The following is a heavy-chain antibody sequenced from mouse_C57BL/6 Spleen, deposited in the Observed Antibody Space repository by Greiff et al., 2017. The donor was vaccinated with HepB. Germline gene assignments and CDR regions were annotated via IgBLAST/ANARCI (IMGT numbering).Heavy chain of an antibody. CDR1: GYAFSSSW. CDR2: IYPGDGDT. Sequence: VQLQQSGPELVKPGASVKISCKASGYAFSSSWMNWVKQRPGKGLEWIGRIYPGDGDTNYNGKFKGKATLTADKSSSTAYMQLSSLTSEDSAVYFCARDSSGVGTPFAYWGQGTLVTVSA. D-gene: IGHD3-2*02. J-gene: IGHJ3*01. V-gene: IGHV1-82*01. CDR3: ARDSSGVGTPFAY.